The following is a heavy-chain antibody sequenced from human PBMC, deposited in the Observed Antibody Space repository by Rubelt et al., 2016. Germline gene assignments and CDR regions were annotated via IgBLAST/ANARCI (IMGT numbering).Heavy chain of an antibody. CDR2: IYYSGIT. CDR3: ARYLRAFDI. CDR1: GGSISSYY. V-gene: IGHV4-59*01. Sequence: QVQLQESGPGLVKPSETLSLTCTVSGGSISSYYWSWIRQPPGKGLEWIGYIYYSGITNYNLSLKVRGAISVAPAKNRFSLKLSSVTVPDTAVYCCARYLRAFDIWGQGTMVTVSS. J-gene: IGHJ3*02.